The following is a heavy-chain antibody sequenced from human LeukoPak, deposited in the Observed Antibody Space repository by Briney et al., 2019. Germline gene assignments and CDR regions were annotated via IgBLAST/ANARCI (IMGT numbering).Heavy chain of an antibody. J-gene: IGHJ5*02. Sequence: PGGSLRLSCVASGFAINTNYMNWVRQAPGKELEWVPITYFGGTTYYADSVKGRFTISRDNSKNTLYLQMNSLRADDTAVYYCARDSEGDGYNFDTWGRGTLVTVSS. D-gene: IGHD5-24*01. V-gene: IGHV3-53*01. CDR3: ARDSEGDGYNFDT. CDR2: TYFGGTT. CDR1: GFAINTNY.